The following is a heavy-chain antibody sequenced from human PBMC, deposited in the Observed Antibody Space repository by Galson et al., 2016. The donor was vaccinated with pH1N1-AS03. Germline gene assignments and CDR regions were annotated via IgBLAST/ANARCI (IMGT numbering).Heavy chain of an antibody. V-gene: IGHV3-7*03. CDR2: IKEDGSEK. D-gene: IGHD2-8*01. J-gene: IGHJ4*02. CDR3: AKDIGVLMVYTEGPFDY. Sequence: SLRLSCAASGFTFSSYWMSWVRQAPGKGLEWVANIKEDGSEKYYVDSVKGRFTISRDNAKNSLYLEMNSLRAEDTALYYCAKDIGVLMVYTEGPFDYWGPGTLVTVSS. CDR1: GFTFSSYW.